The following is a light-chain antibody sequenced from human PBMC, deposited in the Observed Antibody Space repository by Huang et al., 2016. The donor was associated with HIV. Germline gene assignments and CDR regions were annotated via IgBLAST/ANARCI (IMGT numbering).Light chain of an antibody. CDR2: DTS. V-gene: IGKV3-11*01. CDR3: QQRSSGVT. J-gene: IGKJ4*01. Sequence: QSPKLLIYDTSNRATGTPVRFSGSGSGTDFTRTISSLESEDFAVYYCQQRSSGVTFGGGTRVQVK.